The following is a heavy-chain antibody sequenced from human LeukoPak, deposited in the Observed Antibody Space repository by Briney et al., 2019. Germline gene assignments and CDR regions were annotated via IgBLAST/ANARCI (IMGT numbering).Heavy chain of an antibody. D-gene: IGHD1-26*01. CDR3: ARAPREGFSGSYHDY. CDR1: GFTFSSYA. V-gene: IGHV3-64*01. J-gene: IGHJ4*02. Sequence: GGSLRLSCAASGFTFSSYAMHWVRQAPGKGLEYVSAISSTGDNTYYANSVKGRFTISRDNSKNTLYLQMASLRGEDTAVYYCARAPREGFSGSYHDYWGQGTLVTVSS. CDR2: ISSTGDNT.